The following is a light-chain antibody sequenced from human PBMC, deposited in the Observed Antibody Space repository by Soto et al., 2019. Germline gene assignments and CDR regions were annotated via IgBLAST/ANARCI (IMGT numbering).Light chain of an antibody. CDR2: YDS. CDR3: QVWDSSSDPV. Sequence: SYELTQPPSVSVAPGKTAWITCGGNNIGSKSVHWYQQKPGQAPVLVIYYDSDRPSGIPERFSGSNSGNTATLTISRVEAGDEADYYCQVWDSSSDPVFGGGTKLTVL. J-gene: IGLJ2*01. V-gene: IGLV3-21*04. CDR1: NIGSKS.